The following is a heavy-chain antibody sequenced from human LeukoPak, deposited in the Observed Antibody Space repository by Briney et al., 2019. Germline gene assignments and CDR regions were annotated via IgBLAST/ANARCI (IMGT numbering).Heavy chain of an antibody. CDR3: ARGLVGATYDY. CDR1: GYSISSGYY. Sequence: SETLSLTCAVSGYSISSGYYWGWIRQPPGKGLEWIGSIYHSGSTYYNPSLKSRITISVDTSKNQFSLRLSSVTAADTAVYYCARGLVGATYDYWGQGTLVTVSS. CDR2: IYHSGST. D-gene: IGHD1-26*01. J-gene: IGHJ4*02. V-gene: IGHV4-38-2*01.